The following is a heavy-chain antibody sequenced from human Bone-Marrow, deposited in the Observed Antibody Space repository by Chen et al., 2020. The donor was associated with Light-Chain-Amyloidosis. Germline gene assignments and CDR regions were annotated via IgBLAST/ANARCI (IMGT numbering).Heavy chain of an antibody. V-gene: IGHV4-59*01. CDR3: ARGTWIQLWSTFDY. D-gene: IGHD5-18*01. J-gene: IGHJ4*02. Sequence: QVQLQESGPGLVKPSETLSITCTVSGGSISSYYWSWIRQPPGKGLEWIGYIYYSGSTNYNPSLKSRVTISVDTSKNQFSLKLSSVTAADTAVYYCARGTWIQLWSTFDYWGQGTLVTVSS. CDR1: GGSISSYY. CDR2: IYYSGST.